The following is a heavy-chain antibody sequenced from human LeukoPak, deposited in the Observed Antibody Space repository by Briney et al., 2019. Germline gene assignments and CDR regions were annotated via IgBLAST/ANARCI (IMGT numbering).Heavy chain of an antibody. CDR1: GFTLDDYA. CDR3: AKEGGRGKFYFDY. CDR2: ISWNSGAI. J-gene: IGHJ4*02. V-gene: IGHV3-9*03. Sequence: PGRSLRLSCAASGFTLDDYAMHWVRQTPGKGLEWVSGISWNSGAIGYADSVKGRFTISRDNAKNSLYLQMNSLRPEDMALCYCAKEGGRGKFYFDYWGQGTLVTVSS. D-gene: IGHD3-16*01.